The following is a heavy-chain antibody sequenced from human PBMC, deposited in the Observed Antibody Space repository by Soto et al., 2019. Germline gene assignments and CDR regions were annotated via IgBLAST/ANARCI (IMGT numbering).Heavy chain of an antibody. CDR1: GFTVSSNY. CDR3: ARGESYYDSSGYWYFDL. CDR2: IYSGGST. Sequence: GGSLRLSCAASGFTVSSNYMSWVRQAPGKGLEWVSVIYSGGSTYYADSVKGRFTISRHNSKNTLYLQMNSLRAEDTAVYYCARGESYYDSSGYWYFDLWGRGTLVTVSS. D-gene: IGHD3-22*01. J-gene: IGHJ2*01. V-gene: IGHV3-53*04.